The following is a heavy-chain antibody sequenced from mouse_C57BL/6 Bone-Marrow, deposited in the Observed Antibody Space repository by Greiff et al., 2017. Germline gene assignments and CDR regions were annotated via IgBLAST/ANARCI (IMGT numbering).Heavy chain of an antibody. J-gene: IGHJ1*03. Sequence: QVQLQQSGAELARPGASVKLSCKASGYTFTSYGISWVKQRTGQGLEWIGEIYPRSGNTYYNEKFKGKATLTADKSSSTAYMELRSLTSEDSAGYFCARSYGSSWYFYVWGTGTTVTVSS. CDR2: IYPRSGNT. V-gene: IGHV1-81*01. CDR1: GYTFTSYG. CDR3: ARSYGSSWYFYV. D-gene: IGHD1-1*01.